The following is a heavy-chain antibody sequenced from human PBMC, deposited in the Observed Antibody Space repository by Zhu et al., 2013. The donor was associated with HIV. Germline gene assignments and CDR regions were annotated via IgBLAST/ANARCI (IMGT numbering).Heavy chain of an antibody. CDR3: ARAGGSWSDY. CDR1: GYTFTGYY. Sequence: VQLVQSGAEVKKAGASVKVSCKASGYTFTGYYMHWVRQAPGQGLEWMGWINPNTGGTNYAQNFQGRVTMTRDTSISTAYMELSRLRYDDTAVYYCARAGGSWSDYWGQGTLVTASS. V-gene: IGHV1-2*02. D-gene: IGHD6-13*01. CDR2: INPNTGGT. J-gene: IGHJ4*02.